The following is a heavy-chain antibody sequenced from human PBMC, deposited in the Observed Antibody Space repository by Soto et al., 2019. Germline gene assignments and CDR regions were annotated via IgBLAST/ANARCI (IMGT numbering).Heavy chain of an antibody. V-gene: IGHV3-33*01. CDR2: IWYDGSNK. Sequence: PGGSLRLSCAASGFTFSSYGMHWVRQAPGKGLEWVAVIWYDGSNKYYADSVKGRFTISRDNSKNTLYLQMNSLRAEDTAVYYCARDVGIAVAGTHFDYWGQGTLVTVSS. CDR1: GFTFSSYG. CDR3: ARDVGIAVAGTHFDY. J-gene: IGHJ4*02. D-gene: IGHD6-19*01.